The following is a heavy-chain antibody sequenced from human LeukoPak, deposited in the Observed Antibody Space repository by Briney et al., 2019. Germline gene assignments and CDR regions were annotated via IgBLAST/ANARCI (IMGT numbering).Heavy chain of an antibody. V-gene: IGHV1-69*05. D-gene: IGHD3-3*01. J-gene: IGHJ4*02. CDR2: IIPIFGTA. CDR3: ASLYDEGGDYFDY. CDR1: GYTFTSYD. Sequence: SLKRSCKASGYTFTSYDINTVRQAPVHGREWIGGIIPIFGTANYAQKFQGRVTITTDESTSTAYMELSSLRSEDTAVYYCASLYDEGGDYFDYWGQGTLVTVSS.